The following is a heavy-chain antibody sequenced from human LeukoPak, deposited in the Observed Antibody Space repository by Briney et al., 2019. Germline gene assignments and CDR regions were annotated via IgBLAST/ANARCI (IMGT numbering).Heavy chain of an antibody. CDR3: ARGGRGGWLDAFDI. V-gene: IGHV4-34*01. Sequence: SETLSLTCAVYGGSFSGYYWSWIRQPPGKGLEWIGEINHSGSTNYNPSLKSRVTISVDTSKNQFSLKLSSLTAADTAVYYCARGGRGGWLDAFDIWGQGTMVTVSS. CDR1: GGSFSGYY. D-gene: IGHD3-16*01. J-gene: IGHJ3*02. CDR2: INHSGST.